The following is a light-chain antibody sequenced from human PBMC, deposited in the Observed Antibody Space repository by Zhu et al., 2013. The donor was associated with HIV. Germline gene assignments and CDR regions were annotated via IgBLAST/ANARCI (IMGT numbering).Light chain of an antibody. CDR3: QQYGSSPRT. V-gene: IGKV3-20*01. CDR2: GAS. CDR1: QTVSSNF. J-gene: IGKJ1*01. Sequence: IVLTQSPDLLSVSPGDRATLSCRASQTVSSNFLAWYHQIPGQAPRLLIYGASARATGISDRFSGTGSGTDFTLTISRLEPEDFAVYYCQQYGSSPRTFGQGTKVEIK.